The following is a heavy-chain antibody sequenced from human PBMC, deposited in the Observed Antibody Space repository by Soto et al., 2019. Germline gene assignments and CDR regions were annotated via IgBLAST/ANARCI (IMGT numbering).Heavy chain of an antibody. Sequence: GGSLRLSCAASGFTFSTYGMHCVRQAPGKGLEWVAIIWYDGSNKYYADSVKGRFTISRDDSKNTLNLQMNSLRVEDTAVYFCARDASAYDGGWYPRGFDPWGQGTLVTVSS. CDR1: GFTFSTYG. V-gene: IGHV3-33*01. CDR3: ARDASAYDGGWYPRGFDP. J-gene: IGHJ5*02. CDR2: IWYDGSNK. D-gene: IGHD6-19*01.